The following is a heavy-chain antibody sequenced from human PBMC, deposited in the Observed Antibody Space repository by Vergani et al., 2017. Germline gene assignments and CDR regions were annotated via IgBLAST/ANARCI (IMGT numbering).Heavy chain of an antibody. D-gene: IGHD4-17*01. J-gene: IGHJ2*01. CDR2: ISSSSSYI. CDR3: ARKPPPMTTVTTPRLYWYFDL. V-gene: IGHV3-21*01. CDR1: GFTFSSYS. Sequence: EVQLLESGGDLVQPGGSLRLSCAASGFTFSSYSMNWVRQAPGKGLEWVSSISSSSSYIYYADSVKGRFTISRDNAKNSLYLQMNSLRAEDTAVYYCARKPPPMTTVTTPRLYWYFDLWGRGTLVTVSS.